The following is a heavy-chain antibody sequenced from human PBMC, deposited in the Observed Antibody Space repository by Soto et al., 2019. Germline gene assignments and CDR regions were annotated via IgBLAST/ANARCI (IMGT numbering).Heavy chain of an antibody. CDR2: FYYSGST. J-gene: IGHJ5*02. D-gene: IGHD1-26*01. CDR1: AGPPPASTYS. V-gene: IGHV4-39*01. CDR3: VRHSTPWENNWFHP. Sequence: SQDLPLPRAVSAGPPPASTYSRSRIRQPPGKGLEWIGTFYYSGSTYYNPSLKSRVTISLDTSRNQHSLKVSSVTAADMAVYYCVRHSTPWENNWFHPWGQGTRVT.